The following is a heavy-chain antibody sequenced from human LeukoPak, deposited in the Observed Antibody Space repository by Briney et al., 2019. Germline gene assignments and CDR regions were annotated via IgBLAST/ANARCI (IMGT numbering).Heavy chain of an antibody. D-gene: IGHD3-10*02. V-gene: IGHV3-48*01. CDR2: ISSGSSTI. CDR1: GFTFSSYS. Sequence: GGSLRLSCAASGFTFSSYSMNWVRQAPGKGLEWISYISSGSSTIYYADSVKGRFTISRDNAKNSLYLQMNSLRAEDTAVYYCAELGITMIGGVWGKGTTVTISS. J-gene: IGHJ6*04. CDR3: AELGITMIGGV.